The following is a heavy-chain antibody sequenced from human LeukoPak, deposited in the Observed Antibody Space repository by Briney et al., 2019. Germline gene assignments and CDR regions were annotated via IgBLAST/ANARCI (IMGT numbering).Heavy chain of an antibody. CDR1: GGSISSTSYY. CDR3: ARYPYSDSGVWQAFDY. V-gene: IGHV4-39*01. Sequence: SETLSLTCTVSGGSISSTSYYWGWIRQPPGKGLEWTGSMHYSGTTYYNPSLTSRVTISVDTSKNQFSLRLTSVTAADTAVYYCARYPYSDSGVWQAFDYWGQGTLVTVSS. D-gene: IGHD5-12*01. J-gene: IGHJ4*02. CDR2: MHYSGTT.